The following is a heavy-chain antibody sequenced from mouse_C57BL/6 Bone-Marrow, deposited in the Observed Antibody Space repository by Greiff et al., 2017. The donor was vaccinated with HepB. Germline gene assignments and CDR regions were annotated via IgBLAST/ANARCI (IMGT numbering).Heavy chain of an antibody. J-gene: IGHJ1*03. D-gene: IGHD1-1*01. V-gene: IGHV1-81*01. Sequence: VQLQQSGAELARPGASVKLSCKASGYTFTSYGISWVKQRTGQGLEWIGEIYPRSGNTYYNEKFKGKATLTADKSSSTAYMELRSLTSEDSAVYSCASGTTVVDPWYFDVWGTGTTVTVSS. CDR3: ASGTTVVDPWYFDV. CDR1: GYTFTSYG. CDR2: IYPRSGNT.